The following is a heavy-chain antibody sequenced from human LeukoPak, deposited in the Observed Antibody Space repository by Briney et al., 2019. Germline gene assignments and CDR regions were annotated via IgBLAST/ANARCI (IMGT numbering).Heavy chain of an antibody. J-gene: IGHJ6*03. CDR1: GFTFHDYA. V-gene: IGHV3-43D*03. Sequence: GGSLRLSCAASGFTFHDYAMHWVRQAPGKGLEWVSLISWDGGSTYYADSVKGRFTISRDNSKNSLYLQMNSLRAEDTASYYCAKSGTQGDDYYYYYMDVWGKGTTVTVSS. D-gene: IGHD3-10*01. CDR2: ISWDGGST. CDR3: AKSGTQGDDYYYYYMDV.